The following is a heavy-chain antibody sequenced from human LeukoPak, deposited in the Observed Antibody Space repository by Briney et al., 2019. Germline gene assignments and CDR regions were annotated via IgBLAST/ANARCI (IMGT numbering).Heavy chain of an antibody. CDR3: ARVTYVDDMLYQYFDY. J-gene: IGHJ4*02. D-gene: IGHD4-17*01. CDR2: IFHSGNS. CDR1: SYSISSGSY. Sequence: PSETLSLTCAASSYSISSGSYWGWIRQSPGKGLEWVGSIFHSGNSYYNPSLKSRLTMSVDTSKNQFSLKLTSVTAADTALYYCARVTYVDDMLYQYFDYWGQGILVTVSS. V-gene: IGHV4-38-2*01.